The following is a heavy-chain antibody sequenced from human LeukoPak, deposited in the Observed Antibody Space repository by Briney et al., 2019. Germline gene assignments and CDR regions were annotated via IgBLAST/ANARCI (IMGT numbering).Heavy chain of an antibody. CDR3: AREVVGYSYGYHY. D-gene: IGHD5-18*01. V-gene: IGHV3-48*03. Sequence: PGGSLRLSCAASGFTFSSYEMNWVRQAPGKGLEWVSYISSSGSTIYYADSVKGRFTISRDNAKNSLYLQMNSLRAEDTAVYYCAREVVGYSYGYHYWGQGTLVTVSS. CDR2: ISSSGSTI. CDR1: GFTFSSYE. J-gene: IGHJ4*02.